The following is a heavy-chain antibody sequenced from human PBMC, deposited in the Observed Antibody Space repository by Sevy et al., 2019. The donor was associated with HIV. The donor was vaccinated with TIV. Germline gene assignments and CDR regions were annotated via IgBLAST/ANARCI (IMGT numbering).Heavy chain of an antibody. D-gene: IGHD2-15*01. CDR3: TRDMPVVVAATDYYYGMDV. Sequence: GGSLRLSCTASGFTFGDYAMSWFRQAPGKGLEWVGFIRSKAYGGTTEYAASVKGRFTISRDDSKSIAYLQMNSLKTEDTAVDYCTRDMPVVVAATDYYYGMDVWGQGTTVTVSS. CDR2: IRSKAYGGTT. J-gene: IGHJ6*02. V-gene: IGHV3-49*03. CDR1: GFTFGDYA.